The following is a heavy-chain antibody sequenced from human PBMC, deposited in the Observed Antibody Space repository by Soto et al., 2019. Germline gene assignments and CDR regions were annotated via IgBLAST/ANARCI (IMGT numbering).Heavy chain of an antibody. CDR3: ARSVNRGYSYGYGH. J-gene: IGHJ4*02. CDR1: GGAITNYY. Sequence: AETLCLTCSVSGGAITNYYWNWIRQTPGKGLEWIGYIYHTGSTSKNPSLKSRVTLSLDTSKNQLTLNLTSVAAADTAIYYCARSVNRGYSYGYGHWGQGTLVTVSS. CDR2: IYHTGST. D-gene: IGHD5-18*01. V-gene: IGHV4-59*01.